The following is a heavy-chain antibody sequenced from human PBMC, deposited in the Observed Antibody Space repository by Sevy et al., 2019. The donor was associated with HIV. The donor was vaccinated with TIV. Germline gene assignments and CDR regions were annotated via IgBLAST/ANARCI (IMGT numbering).Heavy chain of an antibody. V-gene: IGHV3-23*01. CDR1: GFTFSKYS. J-gene: IGHJ4*02. D-gene: IGHD2-8*01. CDR3: AREGCTKPHDY. CDR2: LSFGCGEI. Sequence: EGSMRLSCAASGFTFSKYSMSWVHQPPGKGLEWVSTLSFGCGEINYADSVKGRFTISRDNSKSSVFLQMNNLRPEDTAVYYCAREGCTKPHDYWGQGTLVTVSS.